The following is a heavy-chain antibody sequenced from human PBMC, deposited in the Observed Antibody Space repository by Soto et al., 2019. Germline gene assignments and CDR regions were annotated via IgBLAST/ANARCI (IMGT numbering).Heavy chain of an antibody. CDR1: GFPFRSYT. V-gene: IGHV3-30-3*01. D-gene: IGHD1-20*01. J-gene: IGHJ4*02. Sequence: QVRLVESGGGVVPPGTSLRLSCAASGFPFRSYTVHWVRQAPGKGLEWLALISYDSTYKLYADSVRGRFTISRDNSENTLYLQMNSLRAGDTAVYYCTRDSPSIKYDFDSWGQGTLVTVPS. CDR3: TRDSPSIKYDFDS. CDR2: ISYDSTYK.